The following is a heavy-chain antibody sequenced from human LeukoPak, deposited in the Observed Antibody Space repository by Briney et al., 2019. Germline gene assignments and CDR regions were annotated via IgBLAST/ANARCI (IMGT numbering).Heavy chain of an antibody. V-gene: IGHV3-7*01. Sequence: GGSLRLSCAASGFTFSSYWMSWVRQAPGKGLEWVANIKQDGSEKYYVDSVKGRFTISRDNAKNSLYPQMNSLRAEDTAVYYCARDKRTIFGVVIPRDWGQGTLVTVSS. D-gene: IGHD3-3*01. CDR2: IKQDGSEK. CDR1: GFTFSSYW. J-gene: IGHJ4*02. CDR3: ARDKRTIFGVVIPRD.